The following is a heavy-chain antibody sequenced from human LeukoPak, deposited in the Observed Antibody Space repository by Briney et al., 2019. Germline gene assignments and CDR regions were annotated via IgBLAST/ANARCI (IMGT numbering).Heavy chain of an antibody. Sequence: SAENVSCKASGGTFSRYTIIWVGQPPGQGLEWMGRIIPILGIANYSQKFQGRVTITTDKSTSTPYIEMSSLRSADTAVYYCATGGYCSSTSCSNAFDIWGKGTMVTVSS. J-gene: IGHJ3*02. V-gene: IGHV1-69*02. CDR1: GGTFSRYT. CDR3: ATGGYCSSTSCSNAFDI. D-gene: IGHD2-2*01. CDR2: IIPILGIA.